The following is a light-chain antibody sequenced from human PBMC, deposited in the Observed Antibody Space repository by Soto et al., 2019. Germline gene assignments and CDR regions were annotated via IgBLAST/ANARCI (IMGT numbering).Light chain of an antibody. V-gene: IGKV3-11*01. CDR2: DAS. CDR3: QQRSNWPLFT. CDR1: QSVSDY. J-gene: IGKJ3*01. Sequence: EIVLTQSPATLSLSPGEKATLSCRASQSVSDYLAWYQQKPGQAPRLLIYDASNNATGIPARFSGSGSGTDFSLTIISLEPDDFAVYYCQQRSNWPLFTFGPGTKVDV.